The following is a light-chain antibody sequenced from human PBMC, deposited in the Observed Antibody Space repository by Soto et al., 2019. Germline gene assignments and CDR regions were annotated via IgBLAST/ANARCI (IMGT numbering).Light chain of an antibody. CDR3: GSYTTSNTRQIV. CDR2: DVS. Sequence: QPVLTQPASVSGSPGQSITISCTGTSSDVGGYNYVSWYQHHPGKAPKLMIFDVSNRPSGVSNRFSGSKSGNTASLTISGLQPEDEADYYCGSYTTSNTRQIVFGTGTKVTVL. V-gene: IGLV2-14*03. CDR1: SSDVGGYNY. J-gene: IGLJ1*01.